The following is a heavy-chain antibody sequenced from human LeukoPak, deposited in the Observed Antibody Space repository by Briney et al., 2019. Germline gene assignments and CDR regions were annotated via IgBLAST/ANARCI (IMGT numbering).Heavy chain of an antibody. D-gene: IGHD6-13*01. V-gene: IGHV3-23*01. CDR2: ISGSGGST. J-gene: IGHJ3*02. CDR3: ARDRSQQLVGDAFDI. Sequence: GGSLRLSCAASGFTFSSYAMSWVRQAPGKGLEWVSAISGSGGSTYYADSVKGRFTISRDNSKNTLYLQMNSLRAEDTAVYYCARDRSQQLVGDAFDIWGQGTMVTVSS. CDR1: GFTFSSYA.